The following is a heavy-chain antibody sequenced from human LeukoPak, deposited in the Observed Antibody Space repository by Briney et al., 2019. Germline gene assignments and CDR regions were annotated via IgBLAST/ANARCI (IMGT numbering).Heavy chain of an antibody. CDR2: ISSSSSYI. CDR3: ARSTVAATVAFDI. V-gene: IGHV3-21*01. D-gene: IGHD6-19*01. J-gene: IGHJ3*02. CDR1: GFTFSSYT. Sequence: GGSLRLSCAASGFTFSSYTMNWVRQAPGKGLEWVSSISSSSSYIYYADSVKGRFTISRDNAKNSLYLQMNSLGAEDTAVYSCARSTVAATVAFDIWGQGTMVTVSS.